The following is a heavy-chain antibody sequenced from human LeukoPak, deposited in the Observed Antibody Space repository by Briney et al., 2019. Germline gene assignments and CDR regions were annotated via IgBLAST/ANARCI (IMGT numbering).Heavy chain of an antibody. V-gene: IGHV3-30*04. CDR1: GFTFSSYA. CDR3: ARDPGDY. J-gene: IGHJ4*02. D-gene: IGHD7-27*01. CDR2: ISYDGSNK. Sequence: GGSLRLSCAASGFTFSSYAMHWVRQAPGKGLEWVAVISYDGSNKYYADSVKGQFTISRDNSKNTLYLQMNSLRAEDTAVYYCARDPGDYWGQGTLVTVSS.